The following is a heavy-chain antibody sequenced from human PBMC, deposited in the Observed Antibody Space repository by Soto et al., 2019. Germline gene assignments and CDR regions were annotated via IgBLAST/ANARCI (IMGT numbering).Heavy chain of an antibody. D-gene: IGHD3-10*01. Sequence: SETLSLTCAVSGGSISSSNWWSWVRQHPGKGLEWIGYTYYSGSTYYNPSLKSRVTISVDTSKNQFSLKLSSVTAEDTAVYYCARGNAFRGVWHDAFDIWGQGTMVTVSS. CDR2: TYYSGST. J-gene: IGHJ3*02. CDR1: GGSISSSNW. CDR3: ARGNAFRGVWHDAFDI. V-gene: IGHV4-31*11.